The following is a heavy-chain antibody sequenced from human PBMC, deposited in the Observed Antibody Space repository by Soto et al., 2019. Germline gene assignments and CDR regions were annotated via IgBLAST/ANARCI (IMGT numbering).Heavy chain of an antibody. V-gene: IGHV3-48*01. Sequence: HHWGSLRISCAACGYTVSSYTMDWVRQEPGKGLEWVSYISSSSSTIYYADSVKGRFTISRDNAKNSLYLQMNSLRAEDTAVYYCARDLGSGYYQTYYYYGMDVWGQGTTVTVSS. CDR3: ARDLGSGYYQTYYYYGMDV. J-gene: IGHJ6*02. D-gene: IGHD3-22*01. CDR2: ISSSSSTI. CDR1: GYTVSSYT.